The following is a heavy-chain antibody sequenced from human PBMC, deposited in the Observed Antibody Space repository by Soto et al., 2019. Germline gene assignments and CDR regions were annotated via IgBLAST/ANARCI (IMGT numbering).Heavy chain of an antibody. V-gene: IGHV3-7*01. Sequence: SRRLSCVSSGFTFNIQLIYVLRRTPGQWLEFVAKISPDGSSKDYVDSVNGRFTISRDNAKNSMYLQMNTLRAEDTAVYYCARGFTSHHEYWGQGTLVTVSS. CDR3: ARGFTSHHEY. J-gene: IGHJ4*02. CDR2: ISPDGSSK. CDR1: GFTFNIQL.